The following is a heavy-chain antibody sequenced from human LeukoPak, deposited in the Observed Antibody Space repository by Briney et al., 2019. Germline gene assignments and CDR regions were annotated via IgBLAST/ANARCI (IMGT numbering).Heavy chain of an antibody. CDR2: INWNGGST. CDR3: ASLGYCSGGSCYARRDY. Sequence: GGSLRLSCAASEFDFSTHAMTWVRQAPGKGLEWVSGINWNGGSTGYADSVKGRFTISRDNAKNSLYLQMNSLRAEDTALYYCASLGYCSGGSCYARRDYWGQGTVVTVSS. V-gene: IGHV3-20*04. D-gene: IGHD2-15*01. CDR1: EFDFSTHA. J-gene: IGHJ4*02.